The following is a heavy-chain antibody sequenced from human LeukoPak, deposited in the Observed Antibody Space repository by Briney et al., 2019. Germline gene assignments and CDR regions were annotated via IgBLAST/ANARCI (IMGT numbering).Heavy chain of an antibody. Sequence: ASVKVSCKASGYTFTSSGISWVRQAPGQGLEWMGWISAYNGITNYPQRVQGRVTMTTDTSTSTAYMELRSLRSDDTAVYYCARDRAAAGIPAFDIWGQGTMVTVSS. D-gene: IGHD6-13*01. J-gene: IGHJ3*02. CDR3: ARDRAAAGIPAFDI. CDR2: ISAYNGIT. CDR1: GYTFTSSG. V-gene: IGHV1-18*01.